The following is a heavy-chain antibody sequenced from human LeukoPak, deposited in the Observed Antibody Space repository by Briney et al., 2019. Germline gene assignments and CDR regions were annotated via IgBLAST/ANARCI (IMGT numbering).Heavy chain of an antibody. CDR2: IKQDGSEK. Sequence: PGGSLRLSCAASGFTFSNYWMSWVRRPPRKGLEWLVNIKQDGSEKYYGGCGKGRFTISRDNAKNSVYLQMNSLRADDTAVYYCVRDYCSGVTCYEGYWGQGTLVTVSS. J-gene: IGHJ4*02. V-gene: IGHV3-7*05. CDR1: GFTFSNYW. CDR3: VRDYCSGVTCYEGY. D-gene: IGHD2-15*01.